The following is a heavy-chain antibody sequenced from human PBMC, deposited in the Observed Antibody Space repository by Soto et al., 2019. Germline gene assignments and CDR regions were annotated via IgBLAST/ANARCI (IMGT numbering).Heavy chain of an antibody. CDR3: AKNPGYYYDSTGYHFDY. CDR2: ISGSGDSA. J-gene: IGHJ4*02. D-gene: IGHD3-22*01. CDR1: GFTFSIYA. Sequence: GGSLRLSCAASGFTFSIYAMSWVRQAPGKGLEWVSSISGSGDSAYYADSVKGRFTISRDNSKNTLYLQMNSLRAEDTAVYYCAKNPGYYYDSTGYHFDYWGQGTLVTVSS. V-gene: IGHV3-23*01.